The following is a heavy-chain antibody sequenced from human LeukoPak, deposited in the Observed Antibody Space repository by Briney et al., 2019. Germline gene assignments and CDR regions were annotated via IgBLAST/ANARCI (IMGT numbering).Heavy chain of an antibody. CDR2: ISHSGST. J-gene: IGHJ5*02. V-gene: IGHV4-34*01. CDR3: ARGGVSYDYVWGSYRYLSWFDP. D-gene: IGHD3-16*02. Sequence: SETLSLTRAVYGGSFSGYYWSWIRQPPGTGLEWIGEISHSGSTNYNPSLKSRVTISLDTSKNQFSLKLSSATAADTAVYYCARGGVSYDYVWGSYRYLSWFDPWGQGTLVTVSS. CDR1: GGSFSGYY.